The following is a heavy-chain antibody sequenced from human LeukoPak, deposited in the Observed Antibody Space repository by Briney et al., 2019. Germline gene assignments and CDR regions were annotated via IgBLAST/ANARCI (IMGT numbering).Heavy chain of an antibody. Sequence: GASVKVSCKASGYTFTGYYMHWVRQAPGQGLEWMGWINPNSGGTNYAQKFQGRVTMTRDTSISTAYMELSRLRSDDTAVYYCARGKQWHYYYYYYMDVWGKGTTVTVSS. CDR2: INPNSGGT. D-gene: IGHD6-19*01. V-gene: IGHV1-2*02. CDR1: GYTFTGYY. J-gene: IGHJ6*03. CDR3: ARGKQWHYYYYYYMDV.